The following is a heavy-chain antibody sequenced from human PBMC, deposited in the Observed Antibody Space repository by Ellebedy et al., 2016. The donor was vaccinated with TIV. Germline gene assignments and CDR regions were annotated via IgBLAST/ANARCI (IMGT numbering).Heavy chain of an antibody. CDR3: ARRAIQWELHHFDY. D-gene: IGHD1-26*01. Sequence: PGGSLRLSCAVSGFTFSNYAMSWVRQAPGKGLEWVSTISSSGGSTYYADSVKGRFTISRDNSKNTLFLKMDSLRAGDTAVYYCARRAIQWELHHFDYWGTGTLVTVSP. CDR1: GFTFSNYA. V-gene: IGHV3-23*01. CDR2: ISSSGGST. J-gene: IGHJ4*02.